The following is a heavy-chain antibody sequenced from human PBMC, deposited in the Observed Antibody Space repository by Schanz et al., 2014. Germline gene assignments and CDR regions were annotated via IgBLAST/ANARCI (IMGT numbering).Heavy chain of an antibody. CDR1: GFTFSSYA. V-gene: IGHV3-23*04. D-gene: IGHD2-2*01. J-gene: IGHJ5*02. CDR3: ARAGYDADNWFDP. CDR2: ISGSGGST. Sequence: EVQLAESGGGLVQPGGSLRLSCAASGFTFSSYAMSWVRQAPGKGLEWVSAISGSGGSTYYADSVKGRFTMSRDNAKNSVFLQMNSLRAEDTAVYYCARAGYDADNWFDPWGQGTLVAVSA.